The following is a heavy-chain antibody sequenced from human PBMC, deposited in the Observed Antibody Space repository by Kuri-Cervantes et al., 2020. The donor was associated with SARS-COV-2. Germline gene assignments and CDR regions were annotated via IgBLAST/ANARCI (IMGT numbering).Heavy chain of an antibody. J-gene: IGHJ3*02. V-gene: IGHV3-48*01. D-gene: IGHD3-22*01. CDR3: ARADPWESVTMIIIDRGRPGAFDI. Sequence: GGSLRLSCAAYGFTLTSYSINWVRQVPWKGLEWVSYISSSSSTIYYAGSVKGRFTISRDNSKNSLYLQMDSLRAEDTAVYYCARADPWESVTMIIIDRGRPGAFDIWGQGTMVTVSS. CDR1: GFTLTSYS. CDR2: ISSSSSTI.